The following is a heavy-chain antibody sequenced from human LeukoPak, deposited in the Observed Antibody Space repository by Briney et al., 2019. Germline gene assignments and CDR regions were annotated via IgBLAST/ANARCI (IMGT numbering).Heavy chain of an antibody. CDR2: ISSSSSYI. D-gene: IGHD5-18*01. Sequence: GGSLRLSCAASGFTFSSYSMNWVRQAPGKGLEWVSSISSSSSYIYYADSVKGRFTISRDNSKNTLYLQMNSLRAEDTAVYYCAKSKLGGGYSYGFDYWGQGTLVTVSS. CDR1: GFTFSSYS. J-gene: IGHJ4*02. CDR3: AKSKLGGGYSYGFDY. V-gene: IGHV3-21*04.